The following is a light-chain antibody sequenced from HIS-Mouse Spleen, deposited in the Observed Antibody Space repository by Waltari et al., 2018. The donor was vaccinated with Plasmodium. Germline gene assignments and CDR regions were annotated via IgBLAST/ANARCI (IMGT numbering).Light chain of an antibody. CDR1: ALPQKY. Sequence: SYELTQPPSVSVSPGQTARTTCSGDALPQKYPHLYQQKSGHAPVLVIYENSKRPSGIPERFSGSSSGTMATLTISGAQVEDEADYYCYSTDSSGNHRVFGGGTKLTVL. J-gene: IGLJ3*02. V-gene: IGLV3-10*01. CDR2: ENS. CDR3: YSTDSSGNHRV.